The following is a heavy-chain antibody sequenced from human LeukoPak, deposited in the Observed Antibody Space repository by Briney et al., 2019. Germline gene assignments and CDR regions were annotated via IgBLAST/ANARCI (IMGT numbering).Heavy chain of an antibody. D-gene: IGHD5-12*01. J-gene: IGHJ4*02. CDR3: AREGGYELLLDY. CDR2: IAYDGSNK. Sequence: PGRSLRLSCAASGFTFSSYDMHWVRQAPGKGLEWVARIAYDGSNKNYADSVKGRFTISRDNSKNTLYLQMNSLRAEDTAVYYCAREGGYELLLDYWGQGTLVTVSS. V-gene: IGHV3-30-3*01. CDR1: GFTFSSYD.